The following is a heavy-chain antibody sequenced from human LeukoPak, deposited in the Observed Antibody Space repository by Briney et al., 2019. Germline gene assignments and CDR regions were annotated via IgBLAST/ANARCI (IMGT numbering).Heavy chain of an antibody. CDR1: GFTFNDYG. V-gene: IGHV3-20*04. D-gene: IGHD3-22*01. CDR3: ARNFGGGDSSGPYY. CDR2: INWNGGRT. Sequence: GGSLRLSCAASGFTFNDYGMSWVRQAPGKGPEWVSGINWNGGRTGYADSMKGRFIISRDNAMNSLYLQVNSLRAEDTALYYCARNFGGGDSSGPYYWGQGTLVTVSS. J-gene: IGHJ4*02.